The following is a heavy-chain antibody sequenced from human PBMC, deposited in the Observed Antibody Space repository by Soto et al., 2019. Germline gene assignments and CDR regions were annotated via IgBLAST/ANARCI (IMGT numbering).Heavy chain of an antibody. Sequence: ASVKVSCKASGYTFTSYDMHWVRQAPGQRLEWMGWINANNGNTKYAQKFQGRVTMTTDTSTSTAYMELRSLRSDDTAVYYCARGAPPEVDWCQGTLVTVSS. CDR3: ARGAPPEVD. J-gene: IGHJ4*02. CDR1: GYTFTSYD. CDR2: INANNGNT. V-gene: IGHV1-3*01. D-gene: IGHD2-2*01.